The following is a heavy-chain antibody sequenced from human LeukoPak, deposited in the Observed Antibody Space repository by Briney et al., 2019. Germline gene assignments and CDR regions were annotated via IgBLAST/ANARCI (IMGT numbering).Heavy chain of an antibody. CDR1: GFTFNGYW. V-gene: IGHV3-7*01. CDR3: ATRITGTDFDY. D-gene: IGHD1/OR15-1a*01. J-gene: IGHJ4*02. Sequence: HTGGSLRLSCAASGFTFNGYWMSWVRQAPGKGLEWVANIKEDGSAQYYVGSVKGRFTISRDNAKNSLNLQMNSLRAEDTAVYYCATRITGTDFDYWGQGTLVTVSS. CDR2: IKEDGSAQ.